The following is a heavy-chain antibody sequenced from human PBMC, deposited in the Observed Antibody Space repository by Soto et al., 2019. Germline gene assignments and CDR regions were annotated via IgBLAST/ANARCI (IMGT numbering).Heavy chain of an antibody. Sequence: QVQLVQSGAEVKKPGASVKVSCKASGYTFTSYDINWVRQATGQGLEWMGWMNPNSGNTGYAQKFQGRVTMTRNTSISTAYMELSSLRSEDTAVYYCARGRRNMEQQLAYYFDYWGQGTLVTVSS. V-gene: IGHV1-8*01. CDR1: GYTFTSYD. CDR3: ARGRRNMEQQLAYYFDY. CDR2: MNPNSGNT. D-gene: IGHD6-13*01. J-gene: IGHJ4*02.